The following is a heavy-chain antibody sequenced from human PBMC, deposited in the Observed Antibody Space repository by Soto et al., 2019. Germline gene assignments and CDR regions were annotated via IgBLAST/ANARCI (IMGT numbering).Heavy chain of an antibody. Sequence: SETLSLTCAVSGGSISSSNWWGWVRQPPGKGLEWIGEIYHSGSTNYNPSLKSRVTISVDKSTNQFSLKLSSVTAADTAVYYCARAGVAAAGDYYYYGMDVWGQGTTVTVSS. CDR2: IYHSGST. D-gene: IGHD6-13*01. J-gene: IGHJ6*02. V-gene: IGHV4-4*02. CDR1: GGSISSSNW. CDR3: ARAGVAAAGDYYYYGMDV.